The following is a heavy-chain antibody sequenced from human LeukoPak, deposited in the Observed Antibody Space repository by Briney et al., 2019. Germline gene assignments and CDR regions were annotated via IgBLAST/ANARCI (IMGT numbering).Heavy chain of an antibody. V-gene: IGHV3-7*01. CDR2: IKQDGNEK. CDR1: GFTFSSYW. J-gene: IGHJ4*02. Sequence: GGSLRLSCAASGFTFSSYWMSWVRQAPGKGLEWVANIKQDGNEKYYLDSVRGRFTISRDNSKNTLYLQMNSLRAEDTAVYYCAKDPKYYDILTGHFDYWGQGTLVTVSS. CDR3: AKDPKYYDILTGHFDY. D-gene: IGHD3-9*01.